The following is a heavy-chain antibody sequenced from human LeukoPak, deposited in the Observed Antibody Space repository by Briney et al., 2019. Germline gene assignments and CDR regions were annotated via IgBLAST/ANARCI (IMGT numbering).Heavy chain of an antibody. V-gene: IGHV3-7*01. CDR2: IKLDVSET. Sequence: GGSLRLSCAASGFTFRNYAMYWARQAPGKGLEWVANIKLDVSETYYMDSVRGRFTISRDNTKNSLYLQMDSLRAEDTAVYYCARKGNAFDFWGQGTMVTVSS. CDR3: ARKGNAFDF. J-gene: IGHJ3*01. CDR1: GFTFRNYA. D-gene: IGHD3-10*01.